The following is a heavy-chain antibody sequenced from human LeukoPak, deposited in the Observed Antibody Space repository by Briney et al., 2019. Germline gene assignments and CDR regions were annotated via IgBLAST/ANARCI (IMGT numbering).Heavy chain of an antibody. V-gene: IGHV3-23*01. J-gene: IGHJ3*02. Sequence: EGSLRLSCAASGFTFSSYAMSWVRQAPGKGLEWVSAISGSGGSTYYADSVKGRFTISRDNSKNTLYLQMNSLRAEDTAVYYCARSRHYYDSSGYYDDAFDIWGQGTMVTVSS. CDR2: ISGSGGST. D-gene: IGHD3-22*01. CDR1: GFTFSSYA. CDR3: ARSRHYYDSSGYYDDAFDI.